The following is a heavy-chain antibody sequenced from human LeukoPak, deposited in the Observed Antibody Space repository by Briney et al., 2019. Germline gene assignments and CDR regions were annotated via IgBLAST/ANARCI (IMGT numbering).Heavy chain of an antibody. J-gene: IGHJ4*02. Sequence: GGSLRLSCAASGFTFRSYWMHWVRQAPGKGLVWVSRISPDGTSKSYADSVKGRFTISRDNAKNTLSLQMNSLRAEDTGLYYCARADGSHYGLKDYWGQGTLVTVSS. CDR1: GFTFRSYW. CDR2: ISPDGTSK. D-gene: IGHD1-26*01. CDR3: ARADGSHYGLKDY. V-gene: IGHV3-74*01.